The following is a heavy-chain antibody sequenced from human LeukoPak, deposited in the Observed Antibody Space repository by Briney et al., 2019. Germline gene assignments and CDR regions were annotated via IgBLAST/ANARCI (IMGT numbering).Heavy chain of an antibody. J-gene: IGHJ3*02. Sequence: PGGSLRLSCAASGFTFSVYGMSWVRQAPGKGLEWVSLIYSDGRTYYADSVKGRCTISRDGSKNALYLQMNSLRVEDTAVYYCARGLFLSGYLDAFDIWGQGTVVTVSS. V-gene: IGHV3-53*01. CDR1: GFTFSVYG. D-gene: IGHD3-22*01. CDR2: IYSDGRT. CDR3: ARGLFLSGYLDAFDI.